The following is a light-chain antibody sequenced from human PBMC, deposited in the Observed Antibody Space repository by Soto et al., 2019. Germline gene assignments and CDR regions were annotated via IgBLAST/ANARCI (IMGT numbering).Light chain of an antibody. V-gene: IGKV2-30*01. J-gene: IGKJ2*01. CDR2: KVS. CDR3: MQAAYWLYT. CDR1: LSLVYSDGNIY. Sequence: EAVLTQSPATLPVTLGQPASISCRSSLSLVYSDGNIYFNWFQQRPGHSPRRLIYKVSSRDSGVPDRFSGSESGTDFTLKISRVEAEDVAVYYCMQAAYWLYTFGQGTRVEIK.